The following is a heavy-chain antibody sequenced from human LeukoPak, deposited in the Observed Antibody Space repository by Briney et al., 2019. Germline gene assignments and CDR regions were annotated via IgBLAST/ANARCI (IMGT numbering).Heavy chain of an antibody. CDR3: ANLPGDGYKDY. Sequence: GGSLRLSCTASGFTFDNYAMHWVRQAPGKRLEWVSGFNWNSGTIGYADSVKGRFTISRDNSKNTLYLQMNSLRAEDTAVYYCANLPGDGYKDYWGQGTLVTVSS. V-gene: IGHV3-9*01. CDR2: FNWNSGTI. J-gene: IGHJ4*02. CDR1: GFTFDNYA. D-gene: IGHD5-24*01.